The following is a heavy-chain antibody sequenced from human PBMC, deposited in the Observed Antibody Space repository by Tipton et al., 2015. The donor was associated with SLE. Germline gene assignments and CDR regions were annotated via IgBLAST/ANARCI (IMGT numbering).Heavy chain of an antibody. CDR2: IFTSGRT. CDR1: GGSIADYY. V-gene: IGHV4-4*08. J-gene: IGHJ4*02. CDR3: ARGAPSGYHFDC. Sequence: TLSLTCTVSGGSIADYYWSWIRQPPGKGLEWIGFIFTSGRTNYNPSLKSRVTISVDTSKNQFSLTLSSVTAADTAVYYCARGAPSGYHFDCWGQGTLVTVSS. D-gene: IGHD3-22*01.